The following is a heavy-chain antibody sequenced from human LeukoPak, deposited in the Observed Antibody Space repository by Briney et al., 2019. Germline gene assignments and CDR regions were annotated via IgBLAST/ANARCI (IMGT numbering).Heavy chain of an antibody. D-gene: IGHD5-18*01. CDR3: ARAPLVDTAIDY. Sequence: GGSLRLSCAASGFTFSSYWMHWVRQAPGKGLVWVSRINSDGSSTSYADSVKGRFTISRGNAKNSLYLQMNSLRAEDTAVYYCARAPLVDTAIDYWGQGTLVTVSS. V-gene: IGHV3-74*01. J-gene: IGHJ4*02. CDR1: GFTFSSYW. CDR2: INSDGSST.